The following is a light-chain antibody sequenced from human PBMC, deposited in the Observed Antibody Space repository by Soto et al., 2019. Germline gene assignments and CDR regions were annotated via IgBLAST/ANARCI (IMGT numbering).Light chain of an antibody. V-gene: IGKV1-27*01. J-gene: IGKJ1*01. CDR3: QRYNSAPWT. CDR1: PGISDY. Sequence: DIQMTQSPSSLSASVGDRVTITCRASPGISDYLAWYQQKPGKVPRLLIYGASTLQSGVPSRFSGSGSGTDFTLTISSLQPEDAATYHCQRYNSAPWTFGEGTKVEV. CDR2: GAS.